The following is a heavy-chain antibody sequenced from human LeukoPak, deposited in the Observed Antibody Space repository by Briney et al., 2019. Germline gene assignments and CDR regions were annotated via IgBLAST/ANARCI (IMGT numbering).Heavy chain of an antibody. CDR1: GSSISSGYY. CDR2: IYHSGST. CDR3: ARSDYYYDSCGLD. Sequence: PSETLSPTCNVSGSSISSGYYWGWIRQPPGKGLEWIGNIYHSGSTYYNPSLESRATISVDTSKNQFSLKLSSVTAADTAVYFCARSDYYYDSCGLDWGQGTLVTVSS. V-gene: IGHV4-38-2*02. D-gene: IGHD3-22*01. J-gene: IGHJ4*02.